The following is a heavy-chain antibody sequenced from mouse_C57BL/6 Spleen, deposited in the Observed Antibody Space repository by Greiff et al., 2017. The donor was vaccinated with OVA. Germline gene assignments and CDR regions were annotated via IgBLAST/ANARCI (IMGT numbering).Heavy chain of an antibody. CDR3: ARNLDSSGYVGYAMDY. D-gene: IGHD3-2*02. CDR1: GYTFTSYW. CDR2: IDPSDSYT. J-gene: IGHJ4*01. Sequence: QVQLQQPGAELVMPGASVKLSCKASGYTFTSYWMHWVKQRPGQGLEWIGEIDPSDSYTNYNQKFKGKSTLTVDKSSSTAYMQLSSLTSEDSAVYYCARNLDSSGYVGYAMDYWGQGTSVTVSS. V-gene: IGHV1-69*01.